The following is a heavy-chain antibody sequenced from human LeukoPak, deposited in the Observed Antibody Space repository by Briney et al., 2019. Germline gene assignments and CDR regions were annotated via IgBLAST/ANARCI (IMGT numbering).Heavy chain of an antibody. CDR2: IYYSGST. J-gene: IGHJ3*02. CDR1: GGSISSGGYY. V-gene: IGHV4-31*03. D-gene: IGHD3-16*01. CDR3: ARDRAGWGTGAFDI. Sequence: SETLSPTCTVSGGSISSGGYYWSWIRQHPGKGLEWIGYIYYSGSTYYNPSLKSRVTISVDTSKNQFSLKLSSVTAADTAVYYCARDRAGWGTGAFDIWGQGTMVTVSS.